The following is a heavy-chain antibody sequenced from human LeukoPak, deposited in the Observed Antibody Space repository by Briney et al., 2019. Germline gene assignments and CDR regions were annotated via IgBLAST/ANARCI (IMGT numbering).Heavy chain of an antibody. J-gene: IGHJ4*02. V-gene: IGHV3-48*02. D-gene: IGHD2-21*01. CDR1: AFIFSGHW. CDR3: ARVWQDNSGVDY. Sequence: GGSLRLSCEGSAFIFSGHWMNWVRQAPGKGLEWLSYISSTSTSMNYADSVRGRFAISRDNAKNSLYLQMNSLRDEDTAVYYCARVWQDNSGVDYWGQGTLVTVSS. CDR2: ISSTSTSM.